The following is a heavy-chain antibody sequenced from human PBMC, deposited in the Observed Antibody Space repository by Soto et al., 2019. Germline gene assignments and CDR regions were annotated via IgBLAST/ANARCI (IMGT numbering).Heavy chain of an antibody. D-gene: IGHD6-19*01. J-gene: IGHJ4*02. CDR3: ARGESSGWYYLDY. CDR2: INPSGST. Sequence: SETLSLTCAVYGGSLSGYYWTWIRQSPGKGLDWIGEINPSGSTTYNPSLKSRVTMSVDTSKNQFYLKLSSVTAADTAVYYCARGESSGWYYLDYWGQGTLVTVSS. CDR1: GGSLSGYY. V-gene: IGHV4-34*01.